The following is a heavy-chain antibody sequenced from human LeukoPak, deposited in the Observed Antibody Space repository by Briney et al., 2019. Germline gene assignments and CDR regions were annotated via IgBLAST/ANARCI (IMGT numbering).Heavy chain of an antibody. D-gene: IGHD3-10*01. CDR1: GGSISSSSYY. Sequence: PSETLSLTCTVSGGSISSSSYYWGWIRQPPGKGLEWIGSIYYSGSTYYNPSLKSRVTISVDTSKNQFSLKLSSVTAADTAVYYCAREIRDNGSGDYIDYWGQGTLVTVSS. V-gene: IGHV4-39*07. CDR2: IYYSGST. J-gene: IGHJ4*02. CDR3: AREIRDNGSGDYIDY.